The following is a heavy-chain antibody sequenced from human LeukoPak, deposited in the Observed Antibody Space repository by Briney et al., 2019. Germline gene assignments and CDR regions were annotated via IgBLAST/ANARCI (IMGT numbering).Heavy chain of an antibody. V-gene: IGHV4-34*01. J-gene: IGHJ5*02. CDR1: GGSFSGYY. D-gene: IGHD3-22*01. Sequence: PSETLSLTCAVYGGSFSGYYWSWIRQPPGKGLEWIGEINHSGSTNYNPSLKSRVTISVDTSKNQFSLKLSSVTAADTAVYYCARGGLAYYDSSGRTPEYNWFDPWGQGTLVTVSS. CDR3: ARGGLAYYDSSGRTPEYNWFDP. CDR2: INHSGST.